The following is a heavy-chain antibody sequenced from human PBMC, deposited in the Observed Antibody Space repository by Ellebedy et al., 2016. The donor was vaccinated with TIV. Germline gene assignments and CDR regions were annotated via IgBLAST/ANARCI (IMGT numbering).Heavy chain of an antibody. CDR3: ARGGATSSRYWRN. D-gene: IGHD2-2*01. CDR2: INKEGSDK. J-gene: IGHJ4*02. Sequence: GESLKISCAASEFAFETDWMTWVRQAPGKGLEWVANINKEGSDKSYVDSVKGRFTISRDNAKSSLYLQMNSLRAEDTAVYYCARGGATSSRYWRNWGQGALVTVSS. CDR1: EFAFETDW. V-gene: IGHV3-7*01.